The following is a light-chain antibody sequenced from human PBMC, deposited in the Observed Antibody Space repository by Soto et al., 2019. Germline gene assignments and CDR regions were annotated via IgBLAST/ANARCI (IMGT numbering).Light chain of an antibody. CDR3: ASYTTSSTYV. CDR2: DVN. CDR1: ISDIGGYNF. Sequence: QSVLTQPASVSGSPGQSITISCTGTISDIGGYNFISWYQHHPGKAPKLVIYDVNNRPSGISYRFSGSKSGNTASLTISGLQAEDEADYYCASYTTSSTYVFGTGTKVTVL. J-gene: IGLJ1*01. V-gene: IGLV2-14*01.